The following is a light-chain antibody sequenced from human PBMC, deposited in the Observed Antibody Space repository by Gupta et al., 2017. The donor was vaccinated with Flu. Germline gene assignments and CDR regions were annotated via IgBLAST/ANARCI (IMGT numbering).Light chain of an antibody. Sequence: EVVLTQSPVTLSLSPGERATLSCRASESVRGCLAWYQQRPGQAPRLLIYGISNRASGIPARFSGSGSGTDFTLTISGLEPEDFAVYYCQQCCSWPTFGQGTKVEIK. CDR1: ESVRGC. CDR3: QQCCSWPT. J-gene: IGKJ1*01. CDR2: GIS. V-gene: IGKV3-11*01.